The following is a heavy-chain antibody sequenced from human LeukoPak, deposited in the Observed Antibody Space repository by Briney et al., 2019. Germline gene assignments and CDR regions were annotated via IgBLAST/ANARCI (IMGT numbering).Heavy chain of an antibody. CDR3: ANCGGDCYATYYYYYGMDV. J-gene: IGHJ6*02. CDR1: GYSFTAFY. D-gene: IGHD2-21*02. CDR2: IIPIFGTA. Sequence: VASVKVSCKTSGYSFTAFYIHWVRQAPGQGLEWMGGIIPIFGTANYAQKFQGRVTITADESTSTAYMELSSLRSEGTAVYYCANCGGDCYATYYYYYGMDVWGQGTTVTVSS. V-gene: IGHV1-69*13.